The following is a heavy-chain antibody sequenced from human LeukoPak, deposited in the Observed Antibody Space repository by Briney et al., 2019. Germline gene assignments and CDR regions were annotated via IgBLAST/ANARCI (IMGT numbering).Heavy chain of an antibody. CDR1: GYSFTNYW. CDR3: ARLAVSSIWSVYFDY. CDR2: IYPGDSNI. Sequence: GESLKISCKGSGYSFTNYWIGWVRQMPGKGLEWMGIIYPGDSNIRYSPSFQGQVTISADKSISTAYLQWSSLKASDTAMYYCARLAVSSIWSVYFDYWGQGTPFTASS. V-gene: IGHV5-51*01. D-gene: IGHD6-13*01. J-gene: IGHJ4*02.